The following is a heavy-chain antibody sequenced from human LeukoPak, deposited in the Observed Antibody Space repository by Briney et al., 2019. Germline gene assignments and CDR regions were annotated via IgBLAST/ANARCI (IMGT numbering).Heavy chain of an antibody. CDR3: TRLGEYEFDY. CDR2: IRSKAYGGTT. CDR1: GFTFGDYA. D-gene: IGHD3-10*01. Sequence: GGSLRLSCTASGFTFGDYAMSWVRQAPGKGLEWVGFIRSKAYGGTTDYAASVKGRFTISRDDSKSIAYLQMNSLKTEDTAVYYCTRLGEYEFDYWGQGTLVTVSS. J-gene: IGHJ4*02. V-gene: IGHV3-49*04.